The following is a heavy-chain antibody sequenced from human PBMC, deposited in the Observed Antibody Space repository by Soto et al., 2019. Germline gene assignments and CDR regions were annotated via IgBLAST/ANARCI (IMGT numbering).Heavy chain of an antibody. CDR2: IYWYDDK. Sequence: QITLKESGPTLVKPTETLTLTCTFAGFSLSTSVVGVGWIRQPPGKAREWLALIYWYDDKRYSPSLKSRLTITKYTSKNQVVLTMTNIDPVDAATYYCAHRRGSGGVYYCDYWGQGPLVTVSS. J-gene: IGHJ4*02. D-gene: IGHD6-19*01. CDR3: AHRRGSGGVYYCDY. CDR1: GFSLSTSVVG. V-gene: IGHV2-5*01.